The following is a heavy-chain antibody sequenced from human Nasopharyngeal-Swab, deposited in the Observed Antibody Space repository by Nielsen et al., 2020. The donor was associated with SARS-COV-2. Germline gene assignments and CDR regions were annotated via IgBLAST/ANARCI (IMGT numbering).Heavy chain of an antibody. J-gene: IGHJ6*02. CDR1: GFTFKNYA. D-gene: IGHD2-2*01. CDR2: TSPDGTNK. V-gene: IGHV3-30*18. Sequence: GRSLRPPCAASGFTFKNYAIPWVRQLPGKGLEWAPVTSPDGTNKNYADAVKGRFSISRNNSKNTLFLEMNILRSADTAVYYCAKSMPTLIAYYYYGADVWGQGTTVTVSS. CDR3: AKSMPTLIAYYYYGADV.